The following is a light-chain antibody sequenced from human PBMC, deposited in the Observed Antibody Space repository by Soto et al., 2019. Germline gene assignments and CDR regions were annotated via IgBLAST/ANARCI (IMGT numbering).Light chain of an antibody. Sequence: QSVLTLPASVSGSPGQSITISCTGTSSDVGGYNYVSWYQHHPGKAPKLIIYDVSNRPSGVPNRLSGSKSGNTASLTISGLQPEDEADYYCSSYTTSNTRQIVFGTGTKVTVL. CDR1: SSDVGGYNY. V-gene: IGLV2-14*03. CDR3: SSYTTSNTRQIV. J-gene: IGLJ1*01. CDR2: DVS.